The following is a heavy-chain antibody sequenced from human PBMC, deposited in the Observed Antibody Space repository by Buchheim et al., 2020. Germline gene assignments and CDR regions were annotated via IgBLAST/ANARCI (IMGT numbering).Heavy chain of an antibody. CDR1: GGSISSSNW. J-gene: IGHJ4*02. Sequence: QVQLQESGPGLVKPSGTLSLTCAVSGGSISSSNWWSWVRQPPGKGLEWIGEIYHRGSTNHNPSLKSRVIISVDKSKNHFYLRLNSVTAADTAVYYCATYSQVQVAHDYWGQGTL. V-gene: IGHV4-4*02. D-gene: IGHD5-12*01. CDR3: ATYSQVQVAHDY. CDR2: IYHRGST.